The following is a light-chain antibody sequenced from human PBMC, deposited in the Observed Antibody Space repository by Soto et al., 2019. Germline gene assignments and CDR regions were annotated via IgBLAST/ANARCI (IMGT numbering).Light chain of an antibody. J-gene: IGLJ1*01. CDR3: SSYAGSNNLGV. CDR1: SSDVGGYNY. Sequence: QSVLTQPPSASGSPVQSISISCTGTSSDVGGYNYVSWYQQHPGKAPKLMIYEVSKRPSGVADRLYGSKSLNAACLTVSGLQAEDEADYYCSSYAGSNNLGVFGTGTKLTVL. CDR2: EVS. V-gene: IGLV2-8*01.